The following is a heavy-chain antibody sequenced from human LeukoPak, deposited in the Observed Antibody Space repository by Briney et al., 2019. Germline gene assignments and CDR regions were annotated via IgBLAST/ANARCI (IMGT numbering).Heavy chain of an antibody. CDR2: IKQDGSEK. V-gene: IGHV3-7*01. CDR3: ARATYYDFWSGYGPFDY. J-gene: IGHJ4*02. D-gene: IGHD3-3*01. CDR1: GFTFSSYW. Sequence: GGSLRLSCAASGFTFSSYWMSWVRQAPGKGQEWVANIKQDGSEKYYVDSVKGRLTISRDNAKNSLYLQMNSLRAEDTAVYYCARATYYDFWSGYGPFDYWGQGTLVTVS.